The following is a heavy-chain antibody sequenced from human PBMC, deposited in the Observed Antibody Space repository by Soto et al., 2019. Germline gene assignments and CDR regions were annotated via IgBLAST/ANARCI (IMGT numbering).Heavy chain of an antibody. CDR3: AREDDGGDRDYYGLDV. V-gene: IGHV4-30-4*08. CDR2: IHYTGSI. D-gene: IGHD2-21*02. Sequence: QVQLQQSGPGLVEPSQTLSLTCAVSGGSISSEYFHWTWIRQSPGKGLEWIGYIHYTGSIMYNPSFKSRLTMAVYTTKNQSSLQLTSVTAADTAVYFCAREDDGGDRDYYGLDVWGQGTTVTVSS. CDR1: GGSISSEYFH. J-gene: IGHJ6*02.